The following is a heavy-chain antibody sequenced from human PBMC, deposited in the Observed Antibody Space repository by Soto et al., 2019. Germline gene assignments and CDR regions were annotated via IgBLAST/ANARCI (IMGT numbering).Heavy chain of an antibody. D-gene: IGHD2-15*01. CDR1: GFTFSSYW. CDR2: INSDGGST. CDR3: ARGTGNIVVVYNWFDP. J-gene: IGHJ5*02. V-gene: IGHV3-74*01. Sequence: LRLSCAASGFTFSSYWMHWVRQAPGKGLAWVSHINSDGGSTSYADSVKGRFTISRDNAKNTLYLQMNSLRAEGTAVYYCARGTGNIVVVYNWFDPWGQGTLVTVSS.